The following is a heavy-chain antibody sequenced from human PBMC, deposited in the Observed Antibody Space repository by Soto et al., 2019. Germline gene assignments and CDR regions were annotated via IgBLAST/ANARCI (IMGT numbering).Heavy chain of an antibody. CDR3: ARDSPPVDY. V-gene: IGHV1-46*01. J-gene: IGHJ4*02. Sequence: ASVKVSCKASGYTFTRYYMHWVRQAPGQGLEWMGGINANSGNTTYAQKFQGRVTMTRDTSTSTAYMELRSLRSDDTAVYYCARDSPPVDYWGQGTLVTSPQ. CDR2: INANSGNT. CDR1: GYTFTRYY.